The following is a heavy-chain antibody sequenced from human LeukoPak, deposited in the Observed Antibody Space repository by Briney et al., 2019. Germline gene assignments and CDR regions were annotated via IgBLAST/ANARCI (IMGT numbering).Heavy chain of an antibody. CDR3: ATINSTSGWYYFDY. D-gene: IGHD6-19*01. J-gene: IGHJ4*02. V-gene: IGHV1-3*01. Sequence: NFQGRVTITRDTSASTAYMELSSLRSEDTAVYYCATINSTSGWYYFDYWGQGTLDTVSS.